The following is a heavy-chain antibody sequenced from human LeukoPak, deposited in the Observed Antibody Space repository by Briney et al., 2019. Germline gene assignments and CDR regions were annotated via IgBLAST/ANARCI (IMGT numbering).Heavy chain of an antibody. J-gene: IGHJ4*02. CDR1: GYTFTNYG. D-gene: IGHD2-21*01. CDR3: AREMGDRRVFDY. V-gene: IGHV1-69*06. CDR2: IIPIFGTA. Sequence: ASVKVSCKASGYTFTNYGINWVRQAPGQGLEWMGGIIPIFGTANYAQKFQGRVTITADKSTSTAYVELSSLRSEDTAVYYCAREMGDRRVFDYWGQGTLVTVSS.